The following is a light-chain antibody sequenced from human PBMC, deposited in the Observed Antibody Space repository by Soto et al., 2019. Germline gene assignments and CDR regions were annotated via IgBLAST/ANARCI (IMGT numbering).Light chain of an antibody. CDR2: GAS. Sequence: EIVMTQSPGTLSVSPGERVTLSCRSSQSVRNNLAWYQQKPGQAPRLLIYGASSRATGIPDRFSGSGSGTDFTLTISSLEPEDFAVYYCQQRSNWPLTFGGGTKVDNK. V-gene: IGKV3-11*01. CDR3: QQRSNWPLT. CDR1: QSVRNN. J-gene: IGKJ4*01.